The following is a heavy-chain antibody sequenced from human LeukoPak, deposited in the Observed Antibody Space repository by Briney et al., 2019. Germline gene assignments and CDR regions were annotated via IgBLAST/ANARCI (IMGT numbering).Heavy chain of an antibody. CDR3: ARDRSMSGWYIDH. CDR2: IWYDGSNK. D-gene: IGHD2/OR15-2a*01. J-gene: IGHJ2*01. CDR1: GFTFSSYG. V-gene: IGHV3-33*01. Sequence: PGGSLRLSCAASGFTFSSYGMHWVRQAPGKGLEWVAVIWYDGSNKYYPDSVQGRFTISRDNSKNTLYLQVNSLRAEDTAVYYCARDRSMSGWYIDHWGRGTLVTVSS.